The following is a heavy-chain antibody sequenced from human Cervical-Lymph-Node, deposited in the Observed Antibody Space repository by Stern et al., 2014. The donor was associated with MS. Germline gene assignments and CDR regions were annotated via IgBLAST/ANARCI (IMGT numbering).Heavy chain of an antibody. CDR1: GDSINYYY. CDR2: IFYRGGT. CDR3: ARVLRRRVIGAPGAGYYFDY. D-gene: IGHD6-13*01. V-gene: IGHV4-59*01. Sequence: VQLEESGPGLVKPSETLSLTCTVSGDSINYYYWGWIRQPPGKALEWIGYIFYRGGTTYNPSLKSRVTISVDTSKNQFSLNLSSVTTADTAVYYCARVLRRRVIGAPGAGYYFDYWGQGTLVTVPS. J-gene: IGHJ4*02.